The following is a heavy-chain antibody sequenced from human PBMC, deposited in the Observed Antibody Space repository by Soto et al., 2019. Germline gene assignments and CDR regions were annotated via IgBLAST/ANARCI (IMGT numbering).Heavy chain of an antibody. CDR2: IIPIFGTA. Sequence: QVQLVQSGAEVKKPGSSVKVSCKASGGTFSSYAISWVRQAPGQGLEWMGGIIPIFGTANYAQKFQGRVTITADESTSTAYVELSSLRSEDTAVYYCAGCSGGSCSTDYYYYYGMDVWGQGTTVTVSS. CDR3: AGCSGGSCSTDYYYYYGMDV. D-gene: IGHD2-15*01. CDR1: GGTFSSYA. J-gene: IGHJ6*02. V-gene: IGHV1-69*01.